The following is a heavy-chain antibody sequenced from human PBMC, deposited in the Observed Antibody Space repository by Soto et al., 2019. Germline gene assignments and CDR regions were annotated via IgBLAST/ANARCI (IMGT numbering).Heavy chain of an antibody. Sequence: QVQLVESGGGVVQPGRSLRLSCAASGFTFSSYAMHWVRQAPGKGLEWVAVISYDGSNKYYADSVKGRFTISRDNSKNTLYLQMVSLRAEDTAVYYCARSGYDSGYYYGMDVWGQGTTVTVSS. J-gene: IGHJ6*02. D-gene: IGHD5-12*01. CDR3: ARSGYDSGYYYGMDV. V-gene: IGHV3-30-3*01. CDR2: ISYDGSNK. CDR1: GFTFSSYA.